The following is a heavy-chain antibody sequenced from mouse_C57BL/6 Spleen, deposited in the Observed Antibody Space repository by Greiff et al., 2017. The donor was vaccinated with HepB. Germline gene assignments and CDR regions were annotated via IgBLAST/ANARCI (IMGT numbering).Heavy chain of an antibody. D-gene: IGHD2-1*01. CDR3: ARGYGNYGDWYFDV. J-gene: IGHJ1*03. Sequence: VQLQQSGPELVKPGASVKIPCKASGYTFTDYNMDWVKQSHGKSLEWIGDINPNNGGTIYNQKFKGKATLTVDKSSSTAYMELRSLTSEDTAVYYCARGYGNYGDWYFDVWGTGTTVTVSS. V-gene: IGHV1-18*01. CDR1: GYTFTDYN. CDR2: INPNNGGT.